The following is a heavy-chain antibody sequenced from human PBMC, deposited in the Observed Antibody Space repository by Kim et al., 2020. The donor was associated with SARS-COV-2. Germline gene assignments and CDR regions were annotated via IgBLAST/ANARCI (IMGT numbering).Heavy chain of an antibody. CDR3: ARNPLWFRGGGYYDYMDV. V-gene: IGHV3-33*01. CDR1: GFTFSSYG. D-gene: IGHD3-10*01. J-gene: IGHJ6*03. CDR2: IWYDGSNK. Sequence: GGSLRLSCAASGFTFSSYGMHWVRQAPGKGLEWVAVIWYDGSNKYYADSVKGRFTISRDNSKNTLYLQMNSLRAEDTAVYYCARNPLWFRGGGYYDYMDVWGSGTAVTLSS.